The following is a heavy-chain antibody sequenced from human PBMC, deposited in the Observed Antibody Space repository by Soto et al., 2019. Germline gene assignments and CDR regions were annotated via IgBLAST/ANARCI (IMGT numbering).Heavy chain of an antibody. D-gene: IGHD6-19*01. Sequence: QVQLQQWGAGLLKPSETLSLTCAVYGGSFSGYYWSWIRQPPGKGLEWIGEINHSGSTNYNPSLKRRVTISVDASENQFAMELSSVTAADTAVYYCARGWSGWRVWLDYWGQGTLVTVSS. CDR2: INHSGST. CDR3: ARGWSGWRVWLDY. V-gene: IGHV4-34*01. CDR1: GGSFSGYY. J-gene: IGHJ4*02.